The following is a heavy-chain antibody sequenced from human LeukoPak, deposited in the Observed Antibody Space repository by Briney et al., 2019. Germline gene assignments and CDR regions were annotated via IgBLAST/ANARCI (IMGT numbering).Heavy chain of an antibody. CDR1: GYTFTSYA. CDR3: ARHSPLRGSVQTYYYYMDV. CDR2: VNTNTGNP. V-gene: IGHV7-4-1*02. Sequence: ASVKVSCKASGYTFTSYAMNWVRQAPGQGLEWMGWVNTNTGNPTYAQGFTGRFVFSLDTSVSTAYLQISSLKASDTAMYYCARHSPLRGSVQTYYYYMDVWGQGTMVTVSS. J-gene: IGHJ6*03. D-gene: IGHD1-1*01.